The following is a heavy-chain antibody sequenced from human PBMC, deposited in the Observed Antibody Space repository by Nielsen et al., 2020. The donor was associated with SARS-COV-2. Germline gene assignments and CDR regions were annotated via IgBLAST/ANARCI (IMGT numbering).Heavy chain of an antibody. CDR3: ARHSYQYYYDSSGYYYFDS. CDR2: IAPGDSYI. Sequence: VRQMPGKGLEWMGRIAPGDSYISYSPSFQGHVTISADKSTTTANLQWSGLKASDTAMYYCARHSYQYYYDSSGYYYFDSWGRGTQVTVSS. D-gene: IGHD3-22*01. V-gene: IGHV5-10-1*01. J-gene: IGHJ4*02.